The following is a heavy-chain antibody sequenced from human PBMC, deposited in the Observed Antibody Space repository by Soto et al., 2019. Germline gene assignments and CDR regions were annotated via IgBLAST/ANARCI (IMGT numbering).Heavy chain of an antibody. CDR2: INHSGST. Sequence: SETLSLTCAVYGGSFSGYYWSWIRQPPGKGLEWIGEINHSGSTNYNPSLKSRVTISVDTSKNQFSLKLSSVTAADTAVYYCARGSRRSMVRGVSSRFNWFDPWRQGTLVTVSS. CDR3: ARGSRRSMVRGVSSRFNWFDP. V-gene: IGHV4-34*01. J-gene: IGHJ5*02. D-gene: IGHD3-10*01. CDR1: GGSFSGYY.